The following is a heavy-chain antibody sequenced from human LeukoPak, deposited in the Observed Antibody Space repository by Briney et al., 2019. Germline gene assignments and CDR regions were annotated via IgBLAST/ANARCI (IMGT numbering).Heavy chain of an antibody. D-gene: IGHD5-18*01. CDR3: ARGAYGYNYGCSVY. CDR1: GYTFTSYG. V-gene: IGHV1-18*01. Sequence: ASVKVSCKASGYTFTSYGISWVRQAPGQGLEWMGWISAYNGNTNYAQKLQGRVTMTTDTSTSTAYMELRSLRSDDTAVYYCARGAYGYNYGCSVYWGQGTLVTVSS. CDR2: ISAYNGNT. J-gene: IGHJ4*02.